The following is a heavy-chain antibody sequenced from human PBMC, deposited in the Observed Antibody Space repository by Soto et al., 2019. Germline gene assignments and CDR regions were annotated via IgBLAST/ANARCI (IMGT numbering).Heavy chain of an antibody. CDR2: ISVHNGYT. V-gene: IGHV1-18*03. D-gene: IGHD1-1*01. CDR1: GYTFSSYG. CDR3: ARLEHNFGPHDY. Sequence: QVQLAQSGAEVKKPGASVTVSCKASGYTFSSYGISWVRQAPGQGLEWVGWISVHNGYTKYATELQGRVTMTTDTSTSTAYMELRSLRSDDLPVYYCARLEHNFGPHDYWGQGTLVTVTS. J-gene: IGHJ4*02.